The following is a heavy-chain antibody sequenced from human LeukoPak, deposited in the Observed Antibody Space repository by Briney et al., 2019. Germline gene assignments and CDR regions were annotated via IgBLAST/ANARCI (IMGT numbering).Heavy chain of an antibody. J-gene: IGHJ6*02. V-gene: IGHV3-11*01. CDR1: GFTFSDYY. CDR3: ARWWMVRGVIFHGMDV. CDR2: ISSSGSTV. D-gene: IGHD3-10*01. Sequence: SGGSLRLSCAASGFTFSDYYMSWIRQAPGKGLEWVSYISSSGSTVYYADSVKGRFTISRDNAKNSLYLQMNSLRAEDTAVYYCARWWMVRGVIFHGMDVWGQGTTVTVSS.